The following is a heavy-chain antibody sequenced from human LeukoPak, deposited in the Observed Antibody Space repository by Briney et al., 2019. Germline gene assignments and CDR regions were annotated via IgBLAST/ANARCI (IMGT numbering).Heavy chain of an antibody. CDR3: ARDRLRYFDFHLYFDY. Sequence: GGSLRLSCAASGFTFNSYSMNWVRQAPGKGLEWVSYISSSSSTIYYADSVKGRFTISRDNAKNSLYLQMNSLRDEDTAVYYCARDRLRYFDFHLYFDYWGQGTLVTVSS. CDR1: GFTFNSYS. J-gene: IGHJ4*02. V-gene: IGHV3-48*02. CDR2: ISSSSSTI. D-gene: IGHD3-9*01.